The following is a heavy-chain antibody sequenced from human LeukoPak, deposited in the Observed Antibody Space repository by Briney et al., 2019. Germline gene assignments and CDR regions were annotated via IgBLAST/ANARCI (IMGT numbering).Heavy chain of an antibody. CDR3: ARGLWYDILTGYSINDAFDI. D-gene: IGHD3-9*01. J-gene: IGHJ3*02. CDR1: GYTFTSYD. Sequence: ASVKVSCKASGYTFTSYDINWVRQATGQGLEWMGWMNPNSGDTGYAQKFQGRVTMTRNTSISTAYMELSSLRSEDTAVYYCARGLWYDILTGYSINDAFDIWGLGTMVTVSS. V-gene: IGHV1-8*01. CDR2: MNPNSGDT.